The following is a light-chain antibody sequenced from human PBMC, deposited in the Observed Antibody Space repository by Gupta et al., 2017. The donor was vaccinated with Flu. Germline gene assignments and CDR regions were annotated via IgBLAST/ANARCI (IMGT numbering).Light chain of an antibody. Sequence: PSSLSASVGDRVTITCQARQDISNYLNWYQQKPGKAPKLLIYDASNLETGVPSRFSGSGSGTDFTFTISSLQPEDIATYYCQQYDNLPITFGQGTRLEIK. CDR3: QQYDNLPIT. CDR2: DAS. V-gene: IGKV1-33*01. J-gene: IGKJ5*01. CDR1: QDISNY.